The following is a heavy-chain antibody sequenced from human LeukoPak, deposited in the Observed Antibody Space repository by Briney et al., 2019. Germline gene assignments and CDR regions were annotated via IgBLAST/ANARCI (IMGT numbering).Heavy chain of an antibody. J-gene: IGHJ4*02. CDR3: TRGSPSITMIVVAPY. Sequence: GGSLSLSCTAYGFTFGDYAMSWFRQAPGKGLEWVGFIRSKDYGGTTEYAASVKGRFTISRDDSKSIAYLQMNSLKTEDTAVYYCTRGSPSITMIVVAPYWGQGTLVTVSS. CDR2: IRSKDYGGTT. D-gene: IGHD3-22*01. V-gene: IGHV3-49*03. CDR1: GFTFGDYA.